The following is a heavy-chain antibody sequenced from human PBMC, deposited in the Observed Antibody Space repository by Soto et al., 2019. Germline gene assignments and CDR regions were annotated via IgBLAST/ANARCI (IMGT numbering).Heavy chain of an antibody. CDR3: AKEWVSDTLEYSSSFDY. CDR2: ISGSGGST. CDR1: GFTFSSYA. Sequence: PGGSLRLSCAASGFTFSSYAMSWVRQAPGKGLEWVSAISGSGGSTYYADSVKGRFTISRDNSKNTLYLQMNSLRAEDTAVYYCAKEWVSDTLEYSSSFDYWGQGTLVTVSS. J-gene: IGHJ4*02. V-gene: IGHV3-23*01. D-gene: IGHD6-6*01.